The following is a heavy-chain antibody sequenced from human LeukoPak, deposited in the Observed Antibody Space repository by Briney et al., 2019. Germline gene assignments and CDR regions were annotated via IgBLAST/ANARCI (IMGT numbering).Heavy chain of an antibody. J-gene: IGHJ4*02. CDR1: GGSISSDGYS. V-gene: IGHV4-30-2*01. CDR2: MYHSGST. Sequence: SETLSLTCAVSGGSISSDGYSWGWLRQPPGTGLEWIGYMYHSGSTYYNPSLKSRVTMSVDRSKNQFSLKLTSVTAADTAVYYCARSTPVTYNFDYWGQGTLVTVSS. D-gene: IGHD4-17*01. CDR3: ARSTPVTYNFDY.